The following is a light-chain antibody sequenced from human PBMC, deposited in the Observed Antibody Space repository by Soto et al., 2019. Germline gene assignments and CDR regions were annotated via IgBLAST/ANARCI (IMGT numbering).Light chain of an antibody. J-gene: IGLJ3*02. V-gene: IGLV1-47*01. CDR2: RNN. CDR1: SSNIGSNY. Sequence: QSVLTQPPSASGTPGQRVTISCSGSSSNIGSNYVYWYQQLPGTAPKLLIYRNNHRPSGVPDRFSGSKSGTSASLAISGLRSEDEADYYCAAWDDSLSVWVFGGGTKLTVL. CDR3: AAWDDSLSVWV.